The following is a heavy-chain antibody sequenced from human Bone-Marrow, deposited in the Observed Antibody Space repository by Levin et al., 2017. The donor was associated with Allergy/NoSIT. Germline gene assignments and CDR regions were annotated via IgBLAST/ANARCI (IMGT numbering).Heavy chain of an antibody. D-gene: IGHD6-19*01. Sequence: TGGSLRLSCAASGFTFSDYYMDWVRQAPGKGLEWVGRSRNKANSYTTEYAASVRGRFTISRDDSKNSLYLQMNSLNIEDTAMYYCARGSDSSGWRAIDYWGQGTLVTVSS. CDR1: GFTFSDYY. CDR2: SRNKANSYTT. J-gene: IGHJ4*02. CDR3: ARGSDSSGWRAIDY. V-gene: IGHV3-72*01.